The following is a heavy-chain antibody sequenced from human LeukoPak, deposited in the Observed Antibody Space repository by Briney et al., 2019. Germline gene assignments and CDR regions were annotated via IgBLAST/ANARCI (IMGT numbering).Heavy chain of an antibody. J-gene: IGHJ4*02. V-gene: IGHV4-31*03. CDR1: GGSISSGGYY. CDR2: IYYSGST. CDR3: ARVGHYPPTLDY. D-gene: IGHD3-10*01. Sequence: PSETLSLTCTVSGGSISSGGYYWSWIRQHPGKGLEWIGYIYYSGSTYYNPSLKSRVTISVDTSKNQFSLKLSSVTAADTAVYYCARVGHYPPTLDYWGQGTLVTVSS.